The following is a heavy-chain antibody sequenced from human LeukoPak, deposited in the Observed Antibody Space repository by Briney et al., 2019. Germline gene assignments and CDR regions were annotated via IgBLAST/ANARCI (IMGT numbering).Heavy chain of an antibody. CDR1: GFTFSTYG. CDR3: AKERLGATTPNPDY. CDR2: ISYDGSNK. J-gene: IGHJ4*02. D-gene: IGHD1-26*01. Sequence: SGGSLRLSCAASGFTFSTYGMHWVRQAPGKGLEWVAVISYDGSNKYYADSVKGRFTISRDNSKNTLYLQMNSLRAEDTAIYYCAKERLGATTPNPDYWGQGTLVTVSS. V-gene: IGHV3-30*18.